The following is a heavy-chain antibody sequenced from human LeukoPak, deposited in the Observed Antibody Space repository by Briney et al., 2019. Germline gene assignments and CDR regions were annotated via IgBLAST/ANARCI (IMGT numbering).Heavy chain of an antibody. D-gene: IGHD2-2*01. J-gene: IGHJ4*02. CDR1: GFTFSSYG. V-gene: IGHV3-48*01. Sequence: GGSLRLSCAASGFTFSSYGIHWVRQAPGKGLEWLSYISLTTDFIYYSDSVKGRFTISRDNAKNSLYLQMNSLRAEDTAVYYCARDDDCSSTSCYDYWGQGTLVTVSS. CDR2: ISLTTDFI. CDR3: ARDDDCSSTSCYDY.